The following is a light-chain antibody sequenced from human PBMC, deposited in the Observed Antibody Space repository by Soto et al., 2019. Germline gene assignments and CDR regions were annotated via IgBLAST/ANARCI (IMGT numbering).Light chain of an antibody. V-gene: IGLV1-47*02. CDR1: SSNIGRSY. CDR3: AAWDDILRGV. J-gene: IGLJ3*02. Sequence: QPVLTQPPSASGTPGQKVTISCSGSSSNIGRSYVSWYQQLPGTAPKLLIYSNNQRPSGVPDRFSGSKSGTSASLAISELRSEDEADYFCAAWDDILRGVFGGGTKLTVL. CDR2: SNN.